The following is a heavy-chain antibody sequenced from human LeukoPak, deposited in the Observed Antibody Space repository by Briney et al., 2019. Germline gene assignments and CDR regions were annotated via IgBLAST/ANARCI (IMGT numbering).Heavy chain of an antibody. D-gene: IGHD3-10*02. CDR3: AELGITMIGGV. CDR2: ISSSGSTI. V-gene: IGHV3-48*03. CDR1: GFSFSSYE. Sequence: GGSLRLSCAASGFSFSSYEMNWVRQAPGKGLEWVSYISSSGSTIYYADSVKGRFTISRDNAKNSLYLQMNSLRAEDTAVYYCAELGITMIGGVWGQGTTVTISS. J-gene: IGHJ6*02.